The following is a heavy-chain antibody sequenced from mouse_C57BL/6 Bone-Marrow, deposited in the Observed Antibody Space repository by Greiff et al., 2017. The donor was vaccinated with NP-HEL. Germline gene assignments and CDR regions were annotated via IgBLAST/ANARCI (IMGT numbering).Heavy chain of an antibody. Sequence: QVQLQQPGAELVKPGASVKLSCKASGYTFTSYWMHWVKQRPGQGLEWIGMIHPNSGSTNYNEKFKSKATLTVDKSSSTAYMQLSSLTSEDSAVYYCAEDTTVVADHYYAMDYWGQGTSVTVSS. D-gene: IGHD1-1*01. CDR2: IHPNSGST. CDR3: AEDTTVVADHYYAMDY. CDR1: GYTFTSYW. J-gene: IGHJ4*01. V-gene: IGHV1-64*01.